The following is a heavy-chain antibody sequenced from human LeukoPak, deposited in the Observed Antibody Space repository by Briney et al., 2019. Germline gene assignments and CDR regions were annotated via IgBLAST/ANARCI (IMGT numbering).Heavy chain of an antibody. CDR1: GGSISSSSYY. CDR3: ATLEKTLNYGSGSFEVLPGGYYFDY. D-gene: IGHD3-10*01. J-gene: IGHJ4*02. Sequence: SETLSLTCTVSGGSISSSSYYWGWIRQPPGKGLEWIGSIYYSGSTYYNPSLKSRVTISVDTSKNQFSLKLSSVTAADTAVYYCATLEKTLNYGSGSFEVLPGGYYFDYWGQGTLVTVSS. CDR2: IYYSGST. V-gene: IGHV4-39*07.